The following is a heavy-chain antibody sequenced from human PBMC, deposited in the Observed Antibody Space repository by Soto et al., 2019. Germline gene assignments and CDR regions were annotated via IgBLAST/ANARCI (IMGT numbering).Heavy chain of an antibody. V-gene: IGHV3-30*18. Sequence: QVQLVESGGGVVQPGTSLRLSCAASGLTFSNYGMHWVRQAPGKGLEWVAIISYDGSNKYYADSVKGRFTISRDNSKSPLDRHMNSLRADDTAVYYCAQEGRWFGEPKYFDLWGRGTLVTVSS. CDR1: GLTFSNYG. CDR3: AQEGRWFGEPKYFDL. J-gene: IGHJ2*01. CDR2: ISYDGSNK. D-gene: IGHD3-10*01.